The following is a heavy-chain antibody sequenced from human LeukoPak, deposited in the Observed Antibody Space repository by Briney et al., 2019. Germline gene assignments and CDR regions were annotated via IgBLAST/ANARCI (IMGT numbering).Heavy chain of an antibody. CDR2: INHSGST. V-gene: IGHV4-34*01. D-gene: IGHD2-2*02. J-gene: IGHJ3*02. CDR1: GGSFSGYY. CDR3: ARGYTLGI. Sequence: PSKTLSLTCAVYGGSFSGYYWSWIRQPPGKGLEWIGEINHSGSTNYNPSLKSRVTISVDTSENQFSLKLSSVTAADTAVYYCARGYTLGIWGQGTMVTVSS.